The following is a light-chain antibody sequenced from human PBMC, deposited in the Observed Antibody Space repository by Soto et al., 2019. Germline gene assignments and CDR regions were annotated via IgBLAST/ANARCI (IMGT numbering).Light chain of an antibody. J-gene: IGKJ5*01. Sequence: GDRVTITCRASQGISSFLVWYQQKPGKAPKSLIYAASTLQSGVPSRFSGGGSGTDFTFTITSLQPEDVAIYYCQQYDDLPITFGQGTRLEIK. CDR2: AAS. V-gene: IGKV1-33*01. CDR1: QGISSF. CDR3: QQYDDLPIT.